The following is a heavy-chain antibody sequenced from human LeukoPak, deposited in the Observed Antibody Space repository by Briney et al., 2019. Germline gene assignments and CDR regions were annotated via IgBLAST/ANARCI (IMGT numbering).Heavy chain of an antibody. Sequence: PSETLSLTCTVSRGSISRYYWSWIRQPPGKGLGWVGYIYYSGSTNYNPSLKSRVTISVDTSKNQFSLKLGSVTAADTAVYYCARDRRDGYNFYYYYGMDVWGQGTTVTVSS. D-gene: IGHD5-24*01. J-gene: IGHJ6*02. CDR1: RGSISRYY. V-gene: IGHV4-59*01. CDR3: ARDRRDGYNFYYYYGMDV. CDR2: IYYSGST.